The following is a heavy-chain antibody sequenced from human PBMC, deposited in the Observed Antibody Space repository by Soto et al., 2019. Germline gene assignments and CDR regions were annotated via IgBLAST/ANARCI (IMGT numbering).Heavy chain of an antibody. CDR1: GGSFSGHY. D-gene: IGHD3-9*01. CDR3: ARGAISRYFERLLVPFCS. CDR2: INHSGST. J-gene: IGHJ5*02. V-gene: IGHV4-34*01. Sequence: AETLSLTCAVYGGSFSGHYWSWIRQPPGKGLEWIGEINHSGSTNYNPSLKGRVTISVDTSKNQFSLKLSSVTAADTAVYYCARGAISRYFERLLVPFCSWGKGTRVTVS.